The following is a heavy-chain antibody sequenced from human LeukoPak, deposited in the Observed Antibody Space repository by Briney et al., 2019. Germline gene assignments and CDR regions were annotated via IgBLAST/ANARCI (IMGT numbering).Heavy chain of an antibody. J-gene: IGHJ3*02. V-gene: IGHV3-23*01. Sequence: GGSLRLSCVASGLPFTNYAMNWVRQAPGKGLEWVSTISDGGDSTYYADSVKGRFTFSRDISKNTWYLQMNSLRAGDTALYYCAKDQEPRMVGNAFAIWGQGTVVTVSS. D-gene: IGHD1-26*01. CDR3: AKDQEPRMVGNAFAI. CDR2: ISDGGDST. CDR1: GLPFTNYA.